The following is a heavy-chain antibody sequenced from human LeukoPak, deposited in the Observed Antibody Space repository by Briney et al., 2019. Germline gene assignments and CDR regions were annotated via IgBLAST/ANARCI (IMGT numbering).Heavy chain of an antibody. CDR2: IIPIFGTA. CDR3: ASGPGDGGYVCHY. D-gene: IGHD5-12*01. Sequence: ASVKVSCKASGGTFSSHAISWVRQAPGQGLEWMGGIIPIFGTANYAQKFQGRVTITADESTSTAYMELSSLRSEDTAVYYCASGPGDGGYVCHYWGRGTLVTVSS. J-gene: IGHJ4*02. V-gene: IGHV1-69*13. CDR1: GGTFSSHA.